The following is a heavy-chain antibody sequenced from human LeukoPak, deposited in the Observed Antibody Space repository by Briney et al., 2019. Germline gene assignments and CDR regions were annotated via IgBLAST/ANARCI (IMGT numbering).Heavy chain of an antibody. D-gene: IGHD5-12*01. CDR2: IYYSGST. CDR1: GGSISSGGYY. J-gene: IGHJ6*02. CDR3: ARDYPKTCGYSGYDYSGYYYGMDV. Sequence: SETLSLTCTVSGGSISSGGYYWSWIRQHPGKGLEWIGYIYYSGSTYYNPSLKSRVTISVDTSKNQFSLKLSSVTAADTAVYYCARDYPKTCGYSGYDYSGYYYGMDVWGQGTTVTVSS. V-gene: IGHV4-31*03.